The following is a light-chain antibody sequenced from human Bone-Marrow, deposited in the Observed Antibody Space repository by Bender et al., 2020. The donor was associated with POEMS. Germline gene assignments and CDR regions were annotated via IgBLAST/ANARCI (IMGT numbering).Light chain of an antibody. CDR3: QAADITDTNVV. V-gene: IGLV3-25*03. CDR2: KNT. CDR1: ALPNQY. Sequence: QELTQPPSVSVSPGQTARISCSGDALPNQYTYWYQQKSGQAPVLVIQKNTERPPGSPARFSASRSGRTVTLTISGVQAEDEADYYCQAADITDTNVVFGRGTKLTVL. J-gene: IGLJ3*02.